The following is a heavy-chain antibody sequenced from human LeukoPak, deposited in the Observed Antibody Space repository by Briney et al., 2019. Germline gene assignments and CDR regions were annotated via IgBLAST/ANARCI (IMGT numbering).Heavy chain of an antibody. V-gene: IGHV3-66*01. CDR3: ARDLYDDGSY. D-gene: IGHD5-24*01. CDR1: GFTVSSTY. J-gene: IGHJ4*02. CDR2: IYSGGTT. Sequence: PGGSLRLSCAASGFTVSSTYMSWVRQAPGKGLEWVSVIYSGGTTYYADSVKGRFTISRDNSKNTLYLQMNSLRTEDTAVYYCARDLYDDGSYWGQGTLVTVSS.